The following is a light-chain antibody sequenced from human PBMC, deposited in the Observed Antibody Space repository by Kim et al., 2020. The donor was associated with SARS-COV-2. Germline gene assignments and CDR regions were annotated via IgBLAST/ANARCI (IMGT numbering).Light chain of an antibody. CDR2: STS. CDR3: LLAYGDAWV. J-gene: IGLJ2*01. V-gene: IGLV7-43*01. Sequence: PGVTVTLTCASGSGAGTSSHDPNWFQQKPGQAPRALIYSTSNKRSWAPARFSGSLLGGKAALTLSGVQPEDEAEYYCLLAYGDAWVFGGGTQLTVL. CDR1: SGAGTSSHD.